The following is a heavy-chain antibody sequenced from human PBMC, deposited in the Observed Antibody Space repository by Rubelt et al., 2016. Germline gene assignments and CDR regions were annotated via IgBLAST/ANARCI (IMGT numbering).Heavy chain of an antibody. CDR3: AKDREILDYYYGMDV. Sequence: GQPGGSLRLSCAASGFTFSNYAMSWVRQAPGKGLEWVSAISGSGGNTYYADSVKGRFTISRDNSKNTLYLQMNSLRAEDTAVYYCAKDREILDYYYGMDVWGQGTTVTVSS. V-gene: IGHV3-23*01. CDR2: ISGSGGNT. J-gene: IGHJ6*02. CDR1: GFTFSNYA. D-gene: IGHD3-10*01.